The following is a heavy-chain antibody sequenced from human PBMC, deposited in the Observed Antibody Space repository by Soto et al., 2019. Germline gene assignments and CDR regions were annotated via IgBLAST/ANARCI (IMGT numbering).Heavy chain of an antibody. CDR1: GFTFSSYG. D-gene: IGHD1-7*01. V-gene: IGHV3-30*18. CDR3: AKDQRTGTTSHYYYGMDV. J-gene: IGHJ6*01. CDR2: ISYDGSNK. Sequence: QVQLVESGGGVVQPGRSLRLSCAASGFTFSSYGMHWVRQAPGKGLEWVAVISYDGSNKYYADSVKGRFTISRDNSKNTLYLQMNSLRAEDTAVYYCAKDQRTGTTSHYYYGMDVW.